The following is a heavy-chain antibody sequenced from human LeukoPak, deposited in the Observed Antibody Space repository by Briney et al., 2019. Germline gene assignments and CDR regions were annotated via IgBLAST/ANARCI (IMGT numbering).Heavy chain of an antibody. CDR1: GGSISTYS. CDR2: IFASGST. D-gene: IGHD1-26*01. V-gene: IGHV4-4*07. Sequence: SETLSLTCTVSGGSISTYSWNWIRQPAGKGLEWIGRIFASGSTKYNPSLKSRVTMSVDTSKNQFSLKLRSVTAADTAVYYCARGVNSGYFDYCGQGTLVTVSS. CDR3: ARGVNSGYFDY. J-gene: IGHJ4*02.